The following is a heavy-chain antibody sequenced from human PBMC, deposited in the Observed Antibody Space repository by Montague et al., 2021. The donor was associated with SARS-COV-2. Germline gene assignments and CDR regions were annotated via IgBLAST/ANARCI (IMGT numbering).Heavy chain of an antibody. CDR3: AGGRQHINMVVVVVTGGEYYFDF. CDR1: DGSFSDYS. CDR2: INHRGST. Sequence: SETRSLTCAVYDGSFSDYSWTWIRQPPGKGLEWIGEINHRGSTNYNPSLKSRVTISVDTSKNQFSLKMTSVTAADTAVYYCAGGRQHINMVVVVVTGGEYYFDFWGQGTLVAVSS. D-gene: IGHD3-22*01. J-gene: IGHJ4*02. V-gene: IGHV4-34*01.